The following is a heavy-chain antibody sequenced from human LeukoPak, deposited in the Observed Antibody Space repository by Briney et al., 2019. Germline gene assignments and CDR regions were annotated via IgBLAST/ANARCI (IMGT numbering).Heavy chain of an antibody. CDR1: GFTFSTYA. CDR3: AKGLTNLGDD. Sequence: PGGSLRLSRAASGFTFSTYAMSWVRQAPGKGLEWVSGLSGSGSSAYYADSVKGRFTISRDNSKNTLYLQMNSLRPEDTAVYYCAKGLTNLGDDWGQGTLVTVSS. D-gene: IGHD3-9*01. CDR2: LSGSGSSA. J-gene: IGHJ4*02. V-gene: IGHV3-23*01.